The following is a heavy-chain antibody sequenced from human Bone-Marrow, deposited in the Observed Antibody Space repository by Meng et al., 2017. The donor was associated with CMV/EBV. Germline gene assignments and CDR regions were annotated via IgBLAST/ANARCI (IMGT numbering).Heavy chain of an antibody. CDR1: GFTFRSYA. D-gene: IGHD4-11*01. J-gene: IGHJ4*02. CDR3: AKGYSNPIDY. V-gene: IGHV3-23*01. Sequence: LSGAASGFTFRSYAMSCVRQAPGKGLEWVSSINTSGGATYYADSVKGRFTISRDNSKDTLYLQMNSLTAEDTALYYCAKGYSNPIDYWGQGTLVTVSS. CDR2: INTSGGAT.